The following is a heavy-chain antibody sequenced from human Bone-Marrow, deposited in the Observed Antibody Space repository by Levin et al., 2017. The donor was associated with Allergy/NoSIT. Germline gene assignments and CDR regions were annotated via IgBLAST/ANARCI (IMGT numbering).Heavy chain of an antibody. V-gene: IGHV4-38-2*01. J-gene: IGHJ4*02. CDR2: IYHSGST. Sequence: KASETLSLTCAVSGYSISSGYYWGWIRQPPGKGLEWIGSIYHSGSTYYNPSLKSRVTISVDTSKNQFSLKLSSVTAADTAVYYCARAGDTAMVTVDFDYWGQGTLVTVSS. CDR3: ARAGDTAMVTVDFDY. D-gene: IGHD5-18*01. CDR1: GYSISSGYY.